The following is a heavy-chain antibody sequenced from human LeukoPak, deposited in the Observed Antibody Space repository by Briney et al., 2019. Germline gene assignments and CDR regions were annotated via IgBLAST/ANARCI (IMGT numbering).Heavy chain of an antibody. J-gene: IGHJ4*02. V-gene: IGHV4-59*08. D-gene: IGHD6-13*01. Sequence: SETLSLTCTVSGGSTSSYYWSWIRQPPGKGLEWIGYIYYSGSTNYNPSLKSRVTISVDTSKNQFSLKLSSVTAADTAVYYCARYSSSWHYFDYWGQGTLVTVSS. CDR2: IYYSGST. CDR3: ARYSSSWHYFDY. CDR1: GGSTSSYY.